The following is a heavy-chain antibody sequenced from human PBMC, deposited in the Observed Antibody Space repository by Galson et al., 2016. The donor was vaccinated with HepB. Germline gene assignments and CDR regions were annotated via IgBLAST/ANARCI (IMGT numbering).Heavy chain of an antibody. CDR1: GYTFTRYA. CDR2: INPGNSNT. D-gene: IGHD2-8*01. CDR3: ARHPDLSVCTTITCALGRLDP. V-gene: IGHV5-51*01. J-gene: IGHJ5*02. Sequence: KVSCKASGYTFTRYAIHWVRQAPGQRLEWVGWINPGNSNTRYSTSFQGPVTLSADKSTSTAYLQWSSLEASDTAIYYCARHPDLSVCTTITCALGRLDPWGQGTLVTVSS.